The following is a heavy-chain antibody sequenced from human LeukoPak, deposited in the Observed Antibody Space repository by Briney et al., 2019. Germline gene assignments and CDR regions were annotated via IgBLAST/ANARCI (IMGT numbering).Heavy chain of an antibody. V-gene: IGHV3-23*01. CDR1: GFTFSSYA. CDR2: ISGSGGST. J-gene: IGHJ3*02. D-gene: IGHD3-3*01. Sequence: PGGSLRLSCAASGFTFSSYAMSWVRQAPGKGLEWVSAISGSGGSTYYADSVKGRFTISRDNSKNTLYLQMNSLRAEDTAVYYCAKEIDMDNYDFWSGYPPPRAFDIWGQGTMVTVSS. CDR3: AKEIDMDNYDFWSGYPPPRAFDI.